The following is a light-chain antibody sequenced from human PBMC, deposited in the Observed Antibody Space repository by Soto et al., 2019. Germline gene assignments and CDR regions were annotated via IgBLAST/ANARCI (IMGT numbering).Light chain of an antibody. V-gene: IGKV1-5*03. J-gene: IGKJ1*01. CDR3: QQYNST. Sequence: DIQMTQSPSTLSASVGDRVTITCRASQSISSWLAWYQQNPGKPPKLLIYKASSLESGVPSRFSGSGSGTEFTLTISSLQPDDFATYYCQQYNSTFGQGTRVEMK. CDR2: KAS. CDR1: QSISSW.